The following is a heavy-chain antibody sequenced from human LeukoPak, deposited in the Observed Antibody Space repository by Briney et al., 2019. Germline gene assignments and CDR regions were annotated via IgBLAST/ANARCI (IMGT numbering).Heavy chain of an antibody. CDR3: TRGLYSAHDY. CDR1: GITFSNYM. J-gene: IGHJ4*02. Sequence: GGSLRLSCVASGITFSNYMMAWVRQAPGKGLEWVSTISGSGSRTYYADSVKGRFTVSRDNSKSTLYLQMNSLRAEDTAVYYCTRGLYSAHDYWGQGTLVTVSS. D-gene: IGHD2-15*01. CDR2: ISGSGSRT. V-gene: IGHV3-23*01.